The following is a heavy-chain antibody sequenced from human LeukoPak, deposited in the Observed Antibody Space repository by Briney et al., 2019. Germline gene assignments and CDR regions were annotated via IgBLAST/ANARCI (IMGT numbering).Heavy chain of an antibody. CDR2: IYSGGST. J-gene: IGHJ4*02. V-gene: IGHV3-66*02. CDR1: GFTVSTHY. CDR3: ARLHNY. Sequence: LAGGSLRLSCAASGFTVSTHYMTWVRQAPGKGLEWVSVIYSGGSTYYADSVTGRFTISRDNSKNTLYLQMNSLRTEDTAVYYCARLHNYWGQGTLVTVSS.